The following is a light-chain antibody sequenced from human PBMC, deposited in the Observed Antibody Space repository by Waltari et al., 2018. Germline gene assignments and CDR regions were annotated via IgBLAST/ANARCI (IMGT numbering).Light chain of an antibody. CDR2: WAS. CDR1: QTVLYSSNNKNY. V-gene: IGKV4-1*01. CDR3: QQYYSTPWT. J-gene: IGKJ1*01. Sequence: DIVMTQSPDSLAVSLGERATINCKSSQTVLYSSNNKNYLAWYTQKPGQPPKLLIYWASTRESGVPDRFSGSGSGTDFTLTIGSLQAEDVAVYYCQQYYSTPWTFGQGTKVEIK.